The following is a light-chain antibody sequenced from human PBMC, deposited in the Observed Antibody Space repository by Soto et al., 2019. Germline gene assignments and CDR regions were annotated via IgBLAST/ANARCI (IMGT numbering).Light chain of an antibody. J-gene: IGKJ2*01. CDR1: QDIGNS. Sequence: DIQMTQSPSAMSASVGDRVTITCRASQDIGNSLAWFQQKPGKVPTRLIYAASSLRSGVPVRSSGSGSGTDFSLTISSLQPEDFATYYCLQHNTYPYTFGQGTKLEI. CDR2: AAS. V-gene: IGKV1-17*03. CDR3: LQHNTYPYT.